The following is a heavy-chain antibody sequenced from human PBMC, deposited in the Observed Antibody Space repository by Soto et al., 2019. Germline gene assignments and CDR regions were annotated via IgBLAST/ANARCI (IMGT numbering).Heavy chain of an antibody. CDR1: GGSISRGGYY. J-gene: IGHJ6*02. D-gene: IGHD2-21*02. Sequence: QVQLQESGPGLVKPSQTLSLTCTVSGGSISRGGYYWSWIRQHPGKGLEWIGYIFYSGSTYYNPSLPSRVIISVDTSKNQFPLKLSSVTAADTAVYYCARVCVGDCLHGMDVWGQGTTVTVSS. CDR3: ARVCVGDCLHGMDV. V-gene: IGHV4-31*03. CDR2: IFYSGST.